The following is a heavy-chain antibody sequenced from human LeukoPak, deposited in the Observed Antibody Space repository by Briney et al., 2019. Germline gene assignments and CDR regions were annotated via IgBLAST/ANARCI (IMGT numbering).Heavy chain of an antibody. J-gene: IGHJ3*02. D-gene: IGHD1-1*01. V-gene: IGHV4-39*01. CDR1: GGSISSSSYY. CDR2: IYYSGST. Sequence: SETLSLTCTVSGGSISSSSYYWGWIHQPPGKGLGWIGSIYYSGSTYYNPSLKSRVTISVDTSKNQFSLKLSSVTAADTAVYYCARHFTTPYDAFDIWGQGTMVTVSS. CDR3: ARHFTTPYDAFDI.